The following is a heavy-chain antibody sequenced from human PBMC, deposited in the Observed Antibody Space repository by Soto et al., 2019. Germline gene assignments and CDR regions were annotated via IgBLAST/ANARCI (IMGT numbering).Heavy chain of an antibody. D-gene: IGHD1-26*01. Sequence: EVQLVESGGALVQPGGSLRLSCEASGFTFSRHWMTGVRQAPGKGLLWISRIKGDGSSANYADSVRGRFTISRDNAKSTLYLQMDSLRAEDTAVYYCVRDGERSGDAGDSWGQGTQVTVSS. CDR2: IKGDGSSA. CDR1: GFTFSRHW. CDR3: VRDGERSGDAGDS. J-gene: IGHJ4*02. V-gene: IGHV3-74*01.